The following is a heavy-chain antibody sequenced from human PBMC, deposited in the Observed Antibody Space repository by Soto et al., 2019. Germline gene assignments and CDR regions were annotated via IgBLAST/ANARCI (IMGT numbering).Heavy chain of an antibody. D-gene: IGHD4-17*01. CDR3: ARAYDYGDSHFDY. V-gene: IGHV5-10-1*01. CDR1: GYIFTSYW. CDR2: IDPSDSYT. Sequence: VESLKISCKGSGYIFTSYWISWLLQMPGKGLEWMGRIDPSDSYTNYSPSFQGHVTISADKSISTAYLQWSSLKASDTAMYYCARAYDYGDSHFDYWGQGTLVTVSS. J-gene: IGHJ4*02.